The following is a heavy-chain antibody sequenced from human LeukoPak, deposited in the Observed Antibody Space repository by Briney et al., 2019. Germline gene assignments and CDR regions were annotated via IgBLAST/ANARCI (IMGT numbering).Heavy chain of an antibody. CDR3: ARGTVDTVIDN. D-gene: IGHD5-18*01. J-gene: IGHJ4*02. CDR1: GGFISGFC. Sequence: PETLSLTSPGSGGFISGFCCSWIRPPPGKGRGWIGYIYYSGTTNYNPSLKSRVTISSDTSKNQFSLRLSSVTAVDTAVYYCARGTVDTVIDNWGQGTLVTVSS. V-gene: IGHV4-59*08. CDR2: IYYSGTT.